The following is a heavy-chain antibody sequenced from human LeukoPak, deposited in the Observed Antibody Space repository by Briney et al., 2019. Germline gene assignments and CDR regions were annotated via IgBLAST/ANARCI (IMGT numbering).Heavy chain of an antibody. J-gene: IGHJ6*02. CDR1: GYTFTGYY. CDR2: INPNSGGT. CDR3: ARDSQRWLTYGMDV. V-gene: IGHV1-2*02. D-gene: IGHD3-16*01. Sequence: GASVKVSCKASGYTFTGYYMHWVRQAPGQGLEWMGWINPNSGGTNYAQKFQGRVTMTRDTSISTAYMELSRLRPDDTAVYYCARDSQRWLTYGMDVWGQGTTVTVSS.